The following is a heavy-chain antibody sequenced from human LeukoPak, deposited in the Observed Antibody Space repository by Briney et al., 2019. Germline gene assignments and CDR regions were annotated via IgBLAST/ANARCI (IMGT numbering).Heavy chain of an antibody. CDR2: ISGSGGNT. D-gene: IGHD3-3*01. CDR3: AKDGGI. J-gene: IGHJ3*02. V-gene: IGHV3-23*01. CDR1: GFTFTTYA. Sequence: GGSLRLSCAASGFTFTTYAMTWVRQAPGKGLEWVSAISGSGGNTQYADSVKGRFTITRDNSKNTLYLQMNSLRAEDTAVYYCAKDGGIWGQGTMLTVSS.